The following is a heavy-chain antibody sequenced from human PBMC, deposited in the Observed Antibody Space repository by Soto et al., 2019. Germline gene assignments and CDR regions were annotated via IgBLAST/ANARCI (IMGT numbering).Heavy chain of an antibody. Sequence: SETLSLTCTVSGGSVSSGSYYWSWIRQPPGKGLEWIGEVYRTGSTNYNPSLESRLTISVDKSKNQFSPKLTSVTAADTAVYYCARARATIAAAAIFDCWGQGTLVTVSS. CDR2: VYRTGST. D-gene: IGHD6-13*01. V-gene: IGHV4-61*01. CDR3: ARARATIAAAAIFDC. CDR1: GGSVSSGSYY. J-gene: IGHJ4*02.